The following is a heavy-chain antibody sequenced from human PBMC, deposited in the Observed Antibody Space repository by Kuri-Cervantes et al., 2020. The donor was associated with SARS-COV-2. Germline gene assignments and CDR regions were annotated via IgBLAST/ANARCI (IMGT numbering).Heavy chain of an antibody. CDR3: AKDYGSSGYYV. CDR2: ISGSGDST. V-gene: IGHV3-23*01. CDR1: GFTFSSYA. Sequence: GESLKISCAASGFTFSSYAMSWVRQAPGKGLEWVSAISGSGDSTYYADSVKGRFTISRDNSKNTLYLQMSSLRAEDTAVYYCAKDYGSSGYYVWGQGTLVTVSS. J-gene: IGHJ4*02. D-gene: IGHD3-22*01.